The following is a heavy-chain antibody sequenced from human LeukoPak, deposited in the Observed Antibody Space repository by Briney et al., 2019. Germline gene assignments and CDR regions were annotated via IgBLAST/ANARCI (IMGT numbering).Heavy chain of an antibody. J-gene: IGHJ4*02. V-gene: IGHV3-30-3*01. CDR3: AREGILLYSSSFDY. CDR1: GFTFSSYA. CDR2: ISYDGSNK. D-gene: IGHD6-13*01. Sequence: GGSLRLSCAASGFTFSSYAMSWVRQAPGKGLEWVAVISYDGSNKYYADSVKGRFTISRDNSKNTLYLQMNSLRAEDTAVYYCAREGILLYSSSFDYWGQGTLVTVSS.